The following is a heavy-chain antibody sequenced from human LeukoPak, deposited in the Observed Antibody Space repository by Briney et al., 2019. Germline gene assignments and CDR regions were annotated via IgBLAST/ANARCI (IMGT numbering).Heavy chain of an antibody. CDR1: GYTLSELS. V-gene: IGHV3-21*01. CDR2: ITSSGNYI. D-gene: IGHD5-24*01. J-gene: IGHJ4*02. CDR3: ARDGDGYNLDY. Sequence: ASVKVSCNVSGYTLSELSMHWVRQAPGMGLEWVSSITSSGNYIYYADSVKGRFTIPRDNAKNSLYLQMNSLRAEDTAVYYCARDGDGYNLDYWGQGILVTVSS.